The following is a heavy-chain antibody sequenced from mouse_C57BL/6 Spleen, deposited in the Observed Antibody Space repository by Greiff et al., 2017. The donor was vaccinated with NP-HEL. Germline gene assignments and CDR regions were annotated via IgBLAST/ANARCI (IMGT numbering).Heavy chain of an antibody. CDR2: IDPEDGDT. D-gene: IGHD1-1*01. V-gene: IGHV14-1*01. J-gene: IGHJ1*03. CDR1: GFNIKDYY. Sequence: VQLQQSGAELVRPGASVKLSCTASGFNIKDYYMHWVQQRPEQGLEWIGRIDPEDGDTEYAPKFQGKATMTADTSSNTAYLQLSSLTSEDTAVYYCILIYYYGSRYFDVWGKGTTVTVSS. CDR3: ILIYYYGSRYFDV.